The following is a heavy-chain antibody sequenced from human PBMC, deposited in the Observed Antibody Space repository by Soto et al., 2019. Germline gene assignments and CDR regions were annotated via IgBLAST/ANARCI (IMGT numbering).Heavy chain of an antibody. V-gene: IGHV1-18*01. Sequence: QVQLVQCGAEVKKPGASVKVSCKASGYPYTNFGISWVRQAPGQGLEWMGWISAYNGNTNYAQNFQGRVTMTTDTATSSAYMELRSLRSDDTAVYYCARGRTPIDYWGQGTLVTVSS. CDR3: ARGRTPIDY. CDR2: ISAYNGNT. J-gene: IGHJ4*02. CDR1: GYPYTNFG. D-gene: IGHD2-15*01.